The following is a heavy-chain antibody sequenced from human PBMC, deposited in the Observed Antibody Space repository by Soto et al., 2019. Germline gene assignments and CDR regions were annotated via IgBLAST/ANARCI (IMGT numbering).Heavy chain of an antibody. CDR2: INPSGGST. J-gene: IGHJ4*02. D-gene: IGHD3-9*01. CDR3: GAPLPLIRYFDCPLPTY. V-gene: IGHV1-46*01. CDR1: GYTLIMYY. Sequence: ASVKVSCKASGYTLIMYYIHWMRQAPGQGLEWMGIINPSGGSTTYAQKFQGRVTMTRDTSTSTAYMELSSLRSEDTAVYYCGAPLPLIRYFDCPLPTYGGQGTLVPVPS.